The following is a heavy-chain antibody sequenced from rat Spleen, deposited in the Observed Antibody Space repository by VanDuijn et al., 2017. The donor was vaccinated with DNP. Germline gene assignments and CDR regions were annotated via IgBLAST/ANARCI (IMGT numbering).Heavy chain of an antibody. CDR1: GFSLTSYY. D-gene: IGHD1-6*01. CDR2: IRSDRST. V-gene: IGHV2-65*01. CDR3: ARSQFMYTTDGGYFDF. Sequence: QVQLKETGPGLVQPTQTLSITCTVSGFSLTSYYMQWVRQTPGKGLEWMGFIRSDRSTEYNSEFKSRLSISRDTSKNQVFLKMNSLKTEDTGVYYCARSQFMYTTDGGYFDFWGPGTVVTVSS. J-gene: IGHJ1*01.